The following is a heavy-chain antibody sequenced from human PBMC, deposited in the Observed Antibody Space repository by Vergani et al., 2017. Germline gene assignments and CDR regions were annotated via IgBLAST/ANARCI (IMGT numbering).Heavy chain of an antibody. Sequence: QVQLVQSGAEVKKPGSSVKVSCKASGGTFSSYAISWVRQAPGQGLEWMGGIIPIFGIANYAQKFQGRVTITADKSTSTAYMELSSLRSEDTAVYYCARERERGFLVTTWAYYYYGMDVWGQGTTVTVSS. V-gene: IGHV1-69*17. CDR1: GGTFSSYA. CDR3: ARERERGFLVTTWAYYYYGMDV. D-gene: IGHD4-17*01. J-gene: IGHJ6*02. CDR2: IIPIFGIA.